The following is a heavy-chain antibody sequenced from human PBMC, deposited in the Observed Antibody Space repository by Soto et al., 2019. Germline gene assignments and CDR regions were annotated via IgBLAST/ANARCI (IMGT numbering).Heavy chain of an antibody. CDR2: INPSVGST. Sequence: QGQLVQSGTEVKKPGASVKVSCKESGYTFTNYFIHWVRQAPGQGLEWMGRINPSVGSTTFAQKCKGRIIMTRDSSASTVYMERSSLRSAGTAVYYCAIGGPEMATIGSFDYWGQGTLVTVSS. D-gene: IGHD5-12*01. CDR1: GYTFTNYF. V-gene: IGHV1-46*01. CDR3: AIGGPEMATIGSFDY. J-gene: IGHJ4*02.